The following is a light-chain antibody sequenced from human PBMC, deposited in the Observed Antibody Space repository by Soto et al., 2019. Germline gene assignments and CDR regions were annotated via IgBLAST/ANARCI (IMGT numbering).Light chain of an antibody. V-gene: IGKV3-11*01. CDR3: QHRSNSPPTLT. Sequence: EIVLTQSPATLSLSPGDRATLSCRASQSIGTYLAWYQQKRGQAPSLLIYDASNRATGITARFRGSGSGTDFTLTFSSLEPEDFAGHFCQHRSNSPPTLTFGQGTKVEVK. J-gene: IGKJ1*01. CDR2: DAS. CDR1: QSIGTY.